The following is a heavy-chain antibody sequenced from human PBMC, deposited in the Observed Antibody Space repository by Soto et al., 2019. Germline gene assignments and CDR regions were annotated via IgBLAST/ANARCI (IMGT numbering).Heavy chain of an antibody. D-gene: IGHD1-20*01. V-gene: IGHV3-48*03. J-gene: IGHJ6*02. CDR3: ARDIDNRDYYYGLDV. Sequence: GGSLRLSCEDSGFVFKNYEMSWVRQSPGKGLEWISYISNSGNTIYVADSMRGRFTISRDNAKNSLFLQMNSLRADDTAVYYCARDIDNRDYYYGLDVWGQGTTVTVSS. CDR1: GFVFKNYE. CDR2: ISNSGNTI.